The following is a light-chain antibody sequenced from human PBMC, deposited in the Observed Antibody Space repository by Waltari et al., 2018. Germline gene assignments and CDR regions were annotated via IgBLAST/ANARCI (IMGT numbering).Light chain of an antibody. CDR3: QQYGSWPLT. CDR1: QGVRGF. Sequence: TVLTQSPVTLSVSPGERVALSCRASQGVRGFLAWYQQKPGQAPRLLVYDISTRATGIPARFSGSGSETEFTLTISGLQSEDFAVYYCQQYGSWPLTFGGGTKVDLK. CDR2: DIS. V-gene: IGKV3-15*01. J-gene: IGKJ4*01.